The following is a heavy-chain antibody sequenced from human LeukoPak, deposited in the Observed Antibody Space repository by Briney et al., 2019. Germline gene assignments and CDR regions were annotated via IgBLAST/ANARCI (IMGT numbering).Heavy chain of an antibody. CDR1: GASISNSSNF. D-gene: IGHD3-16*01. V-gene: IGHV4-39*07. Sequence: SETLSLTCTVSGASISNSSNFWGWIRQPPGKGLEWIGEINDSGSTKYNPSLKSRVTISIDTSKNQFSLKVTSVTAADTAVYYCARVKDPGGYYYYYYMDVWGKGTTVTVSS. J-gene: IGHJ6*03. CDR3: ARVKDPGGYYYYYYMDV. CDR2: INDSGST.